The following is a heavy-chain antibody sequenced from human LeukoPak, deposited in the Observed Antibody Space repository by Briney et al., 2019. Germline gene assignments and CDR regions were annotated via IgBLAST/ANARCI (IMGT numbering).Heavy chain of an antibody. CDR1: GFTFSSYG. CDR3: AKDAYSSSYDAFDI. Sequence: GESLRLSCAASGFTFSSYGMHWVRQAPGKGLEWVAFKRYDGSNKYYADSVKGRFTISRDNSKNTLYLQMNSLRAEDTAVYYCAKDAYSSSYDAFDIWGQGTMVTVSS. CDR2: KRYDGSNK. J-gene: IGHJ3*02. V-gene: IGHV3-30*02. D-gene: IGHD6-13*01.